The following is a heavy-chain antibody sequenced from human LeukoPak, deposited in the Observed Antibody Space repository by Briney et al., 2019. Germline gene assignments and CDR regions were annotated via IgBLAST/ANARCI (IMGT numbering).Heavy chain of an antibody. CDR2: IYYSGST. CDR3: ARGDQLLDY. V-gene: IGHV4-59*01. CDR1: GGSISSYY. J-gene: IGHJ4*02. D-gene: IGHD2-2*01. Sequence: SETLSLTCTVSGGSISSYYWSWIRQPPGKGLEWIGYIYYSGSTNYNPSLKSRVTISVDTSKNQFSLKLSSVTAADTAVYYCARGDQLLDYWGQGTLVTVSS.